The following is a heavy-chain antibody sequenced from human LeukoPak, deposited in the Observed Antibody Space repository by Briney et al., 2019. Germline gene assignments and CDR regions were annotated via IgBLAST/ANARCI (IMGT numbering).Heavy chain of an antibody. Sequence: GGSLRLSCAASRFTFSSYWMHWVRQAPGKGLVWVSHMNSDGSITRYADSVKGRFTISRDNAKSTLYLQMNSLRAEDTAVYYCARGGNYVLGSYNYWGQGTLVTVSS. V-gene: IGHV3-74*01. CDR3: ARGGNYVLGSYNY. D-gene: IGHD3-10*01. CDR1: RFTFSSYW. CDR2: MNSDGSIT. J-gene: IGHJ4*02.